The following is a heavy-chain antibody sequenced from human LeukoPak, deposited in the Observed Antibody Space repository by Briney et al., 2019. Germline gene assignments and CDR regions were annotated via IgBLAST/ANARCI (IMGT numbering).Heavy chain of an antibody. J-gene: IGHJ4*02. CDR1: GFTFSSCA. Sequence: GGSLRLSCAASGFTFSSCAMSWVRQAPGKGPEWVSIISGSGGNTYYADSVKGRFTISRDNSKNTLNLQMNSLRAEDTAVYYCAKDSTILGGWDFDYWGQGTLVTVSS. D-gene: IGHD3-3*01. CDR3: AKDSTILGGWDFDY. V-gene: IGHV3-23*01. CDR2: ISGSGGNT.